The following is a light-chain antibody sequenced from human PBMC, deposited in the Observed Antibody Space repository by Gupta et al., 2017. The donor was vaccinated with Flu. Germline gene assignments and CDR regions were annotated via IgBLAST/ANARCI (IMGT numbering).Light chain of an antibody. Sequence: DIQMTQSPSSLSASVGDRVTITCRASQSISSYLNWYQQKPGKAPKLLIYAASSWQSGVPSRFSGSGYGTDFTLTISSRQQEDFATYYCQQSDSNPKYTFGQGTKMEIK. CDR3: QQSDSNPKYT. CDR1: QSISSY. J-gene: IGKJ2*01. CDR2: AAS. V-gene: IGKV1-39*01.